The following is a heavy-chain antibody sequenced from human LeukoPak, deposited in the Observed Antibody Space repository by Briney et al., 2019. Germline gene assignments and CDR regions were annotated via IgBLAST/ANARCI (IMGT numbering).Heavy chain of an antibody. CDR2: ISAYNGNT. V-gene: IGHV1-18*01. J-gene: IGHJ6*03. CDR3: ARGRQAIFGVVILTYYYYMDV. D-gene: IGHD3-3*01. Sequence: ASVKVSCKASGYTFTSYGISWVRQAPGQGLEWMGWISAYNGNTNYAQKLQGRVTITAEKSTSTAYMELSSLRSEDTAVYYCARGRQAIFGVVILTYYYYMDVWGKGTTVTVSS. CDR1: GYTFTSYG.